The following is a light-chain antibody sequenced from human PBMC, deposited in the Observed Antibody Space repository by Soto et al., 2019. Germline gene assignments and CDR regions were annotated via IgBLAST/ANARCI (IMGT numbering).Light chain of an antibody. CDR1: SSDVGAYIY. CDR2: DVI. V-gene: IGLV2-11*01. Sequence: QSALTQPRSVSGSPGQSVTFSCTGTSSDVGAYIYVSWYQQHPGKAPKLIIYDVINRPSGFPDRFSGSKSGNTASLTISGLQAEDEADYYCCSYAGSYTDVFGTGTKLTVL. CDR3: CSYAGSYTDV. J-gene: IGLJ1*01.